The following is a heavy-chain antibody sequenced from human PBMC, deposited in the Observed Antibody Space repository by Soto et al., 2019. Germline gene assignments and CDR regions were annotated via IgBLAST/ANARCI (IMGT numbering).Heavy chain of an antibody. Sequence: EVQLVESGGGLVQPGRSLRLSCAASGFTFDDYAMHWVRQAPGKGLEWVSGISWNSGSIGYADSVKGRFTISRDNAKNSLYLQMNSLRAEDTALYYCAKAQYSGSNRRGYYYYYGMDVWGQGTTVTVSS. CDR3: AKAQYSGSNRRGYYYYYGMDV. J-gene: IGHJ6*02. CDR1: GFTFDDYA. D-gene: IGHD1-26*01. CDR2: ISWNSGSI. V-gene: IGHV3-9*01.